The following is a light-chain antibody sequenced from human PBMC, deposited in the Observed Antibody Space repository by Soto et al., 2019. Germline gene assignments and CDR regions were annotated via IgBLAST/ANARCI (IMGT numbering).Light chain of an antibody. J-gene: IGKJ1*01. CDR2: VGS. Sequence: VTSRSPSSLLATPGEPASNSCRPSQSLLHSNGYRYLDWYLQKPGKSPKLLIYVGSNRASGVPDRFSGSGSGTDFTLKISSVEAEDVGSYYCMQALQAPLAFGQGTKVDIK. CDR3: MQALQAPLA. CDR1: QSLLHSNGYRY. V-gene: IGKV2-28*01.